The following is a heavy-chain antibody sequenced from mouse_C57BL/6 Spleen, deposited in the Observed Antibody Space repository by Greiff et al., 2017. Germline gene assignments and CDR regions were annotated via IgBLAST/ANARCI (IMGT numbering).Heavy chain of an antibody. CDR3: TRWGGTNY. Sequence: VQLKESGAELVRPGASVTLSCKASGYTFTDYEMHWVKQTPVHGLEWIGAIDPETGGTAYNQKFKGKAILTADKSSSTAYMELRSLTSEDSAVYYCTRWGGTNYWGQGTTLTVSS. CDR2: IDPETGGT. J-gene: IGHJ2*01. D-gene: IGHD4-1*01. CDR1: GYTFTDYE. V-gene: IGHV1-15*01.